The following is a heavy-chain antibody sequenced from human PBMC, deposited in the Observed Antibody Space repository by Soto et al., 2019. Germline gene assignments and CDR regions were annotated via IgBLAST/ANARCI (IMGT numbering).Heavy chain of an antibody. D-gene: IGHD6-19*01. CDR2: IYWDDDK. CDR3: AHGCGWLSEY. CDR1: GFSLTSPAVG. Sequence: QITLKESGPTLVKPTQTLTLTCTFSGFSLTSPAVGVNWIRQPPGKALEWLALIYWDDDKQYSPSLKSRLTITKDTSKNQVVLTMTNMDPVDTATYYCAHGCGWLSEYWGQGTLVTVSS. J-gene: IGHJ4*02. V-gene: IGHV2-5*02.